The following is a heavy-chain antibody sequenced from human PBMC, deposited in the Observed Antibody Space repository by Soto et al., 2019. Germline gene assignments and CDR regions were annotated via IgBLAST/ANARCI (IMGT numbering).Heavy chain of an antibody. Sequence: GGSLRLSCAASGFTFSNYAMTWVRQGPGKELEWVSGISGSGGRSYYADSVKGRFTNSRDNSKSTLYLQMNSLRAEDTAVYYCAKAYFVWSSEQPYYFDYWGQGTLVTVSS. CDR2: ISGSGGRS. J-gene: IGHJ4*02. CDR1: GFTFSNYA. CDR3: AKAYFVWSSEQPYYFDY. D-gene: IGHD3-16*01. V-gene: IGHV3-23*01.